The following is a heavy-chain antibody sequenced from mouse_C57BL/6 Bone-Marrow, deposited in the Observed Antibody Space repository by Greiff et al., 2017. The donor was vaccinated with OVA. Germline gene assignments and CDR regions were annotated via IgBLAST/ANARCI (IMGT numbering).Heavy chain of an antibody. J-gene: IGHJ2*01. CDR1: GYTFTSYW. CDR3: ARAGSWDVFDY. CDR2: IYPSDSET. D-gene: IGHD1-1*02. V-gene: IGHV1-61*01. Sequence: VQLQQSGAELVRPGSSVKLSCKASGYTFTSYWMDWVKQRPGQGLEWIGNIYPSDSETHYNQKFKDKATLTVDKSSSTAYMQLSSLTSEDSAVYYCARAGSWDVFDYWGQGTTLTVSS.